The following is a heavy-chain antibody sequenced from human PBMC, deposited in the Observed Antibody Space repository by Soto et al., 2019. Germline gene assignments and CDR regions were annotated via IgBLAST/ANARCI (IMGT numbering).Heavy chain of an antibody. Sequence: QVQVVQSGAEGKKPESSVKVSCKPSGGTFNTYTVNWVRLAPGHGLEWMGRFIPILDMANYAQKFQDRVTITADRSTFTAYMELNSLTSDDTAVYYCAITYCRDNSCPRDFDFWGPGTRVTVSS. V-gene: IGHV1-69*02. CDR1: GGTFNTYT. D-gene: IGHD2-21*01. J-gene: IGHJ4*02. CDR3: AITYCRDNSCPRDFDF. CDR2: FIPILDMA.